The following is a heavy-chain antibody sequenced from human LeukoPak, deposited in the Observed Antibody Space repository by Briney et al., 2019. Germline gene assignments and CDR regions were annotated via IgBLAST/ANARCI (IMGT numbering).Heavy chain of an antibody. Sequence: GGSLRLSCAASGFTFSSYSMDWVRQAPGKGLEWVSSISSSSSYIYYADSVKGRFTISRDNAKNSLYLQMNSLRAEDTAVYYCARGTDSSSWYGSYYYYYYMDVWGKGTTVTVSS. CDR2: ISSSSSYI. D-gene: IGHD6-13*01. CDR1: GFTFSSYS. J-gene: IGHJ6*03. CDR3: ARGTDSSSWYGSYYYYYYMDV. V-gene: IGHV3-21*01.